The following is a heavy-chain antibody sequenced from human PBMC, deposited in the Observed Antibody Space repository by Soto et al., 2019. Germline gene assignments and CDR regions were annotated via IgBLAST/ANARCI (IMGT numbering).Heavy chain of an antibody. J-gene: IGHJ4*02. V-gene: IGHV1-58*01. CDR2: IVVGSGNT. CDR1: GYTFTSSA. CDR3: AAVGVVAVAGETDY. Sequence: GASVKVSCKASGYTFTSSAVQWVRQARGQRLEWIGWIVVGSGNTNYAQKFQERVTITRDMSTSTAYMELSSLRSEDTAVYYCAAVGVVAVAGETDYWGQGTLVTVSS. D-gene: IGHD6-19*01.